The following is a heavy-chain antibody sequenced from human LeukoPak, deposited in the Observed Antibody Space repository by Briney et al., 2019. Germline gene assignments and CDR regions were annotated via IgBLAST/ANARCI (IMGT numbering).Heavy chain of an antibody. CDR2: ISYDGSNK. Sequence: GGSLRLSCAASGFTFSSYAMHWVRKAPGKGLEWVAVISYDGSNKYYADSVKGRFTISRDNSKNTLYLQMNSLRAEDTAVYYCARDWQWLEIDYWGQGTLVTVSS. J-gene: IGHJ4*02. CDR3: ARDWQWLEIDY. CDR1: GFTFSSYA. V-gene: IGHV3-30-3*01. D-gene: IGHD6-19*01.